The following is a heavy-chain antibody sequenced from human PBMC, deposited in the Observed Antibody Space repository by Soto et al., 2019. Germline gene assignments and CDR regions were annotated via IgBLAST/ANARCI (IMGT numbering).Heavy chain of an antibody. V-gene: IGHV4-59*01. Sequence: SETLSLTCTISGGALSSYYWSWIRQPPGEGLEWIGNVDYSGITFYKASLKSRVTISVDTSKKQFSLRLTSVTAADSAVYYCAKAYYASGCPACPTFDSWGQGILVTVSS. CDR3: AKAYYASGCPACPTFDS. CDR2: VDYSGIT. J-gene: IGHJ4*02. CDR1: GGALSSYY. D-gene: IGHD6-19*01.